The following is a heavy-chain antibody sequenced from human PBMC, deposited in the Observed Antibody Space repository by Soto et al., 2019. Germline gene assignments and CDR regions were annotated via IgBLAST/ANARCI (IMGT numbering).Heavy chain of an antibody. CDR2: IFSNDEK. CDR1: GISLNNERVG. V-gene: IGHV2-26*01. D-gene: IGHD2-2*01. J-gene: IGHJ4*02. CDR3: ARAIFRRGYCGSTRCYELDY. Sequence: QVTLKESGPVLVKPTETLTLTCTVSGISLNNERVGVSWIRQSPGKALEWLADIFSNDEKSYSTFLRNRLTISKDTSRGQVFLIMTNMDPVDTGTYFCARAIFRRGYCGSTRCYELDYWGQGTTVTVSS.